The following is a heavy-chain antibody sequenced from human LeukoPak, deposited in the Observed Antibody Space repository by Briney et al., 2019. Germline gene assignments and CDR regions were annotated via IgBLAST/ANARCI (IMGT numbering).Heavy chain of an antibody. CDR1: GFIVSSNY. J-gene: IGHJ4*02. CDR2: IYSGGST. CDR3: ARGRGYSGCVPFDY. Sequence: GGSLRLSCAASGFIVSSNYMSWVRQAPGKGLEWGSVIYSGGSTYYADSVKGRFSISRDYSKNTVYLQMNRLRADDTAVYYCARGRGYSGCVPFDYWGQGPLVTVSS. V-gene: IGHV3-53*01. D-gene: IGHD5-12*01.